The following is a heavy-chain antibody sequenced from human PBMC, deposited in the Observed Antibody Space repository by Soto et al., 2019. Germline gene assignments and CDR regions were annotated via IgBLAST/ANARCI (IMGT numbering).Heavy chain of an antibody. J-gene: IGHJ5*02. V-gene: IGHV3-30*04. CDR1: GFTFSSDA. CDR2: VSSDGNHA. D-gene: IGHD1-26*01. CDR3: ERDSAYSAASTRFGP. Sequence: QVQLVESGGGVVQPGNSLRLSWVGSGFTFSSDALHRVRQAPGKELEWVAVVSSDGNHAYYPDHVKGRFTISRDNSQSTVFLHMESLKPEDTATYYCERDSAYSAASTRFGPWGQGTLVTVSS.